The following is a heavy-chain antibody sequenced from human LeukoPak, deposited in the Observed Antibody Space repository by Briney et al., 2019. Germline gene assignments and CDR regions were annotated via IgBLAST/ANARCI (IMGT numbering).Heavy chain of an antibody. CDR1: GFTFSSYG. J-gene: IGHJ5*02. D-gene: IGHD3/OR15-3a*01. CDR2: ISYDGSTK. V-gene: IGHV3-30*03. Sequence: GRSLRLSCAASGFTFSSYGMHWVRQAPGKGLEWVAVISYDGSTKYYAVSVKGRFTISRDNSKDTLYLQMNSLRGDDTAVYYCARGAHFWTAYYAGGWFDPWGQGTLVTVSS. CDR3: ARGAHFWTAYYAGGWFDP.